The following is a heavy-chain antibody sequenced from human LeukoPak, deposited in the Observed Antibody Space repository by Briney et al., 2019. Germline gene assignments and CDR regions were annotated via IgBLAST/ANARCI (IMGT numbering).Heavy chain of an antibody. V-gene: IGHV3-20*04. CDR2: INWNGGST. CDR3: ASGGKSVVTRLVAFDI. Sequence: GGSLRLSCAASGFTFDDYGMSWVRQAPGKGLEWVSGINWNGGSTGYADSVKGRFTISRDNAKNSLYLQMNSLRAEDTAVYYCASGGKSVVTRLVAFDIWGQGTMVTVSS. CDR1: GFTFDDYG. J-gene: IGHJ3*02. D-gene: IGHD4-23*01.